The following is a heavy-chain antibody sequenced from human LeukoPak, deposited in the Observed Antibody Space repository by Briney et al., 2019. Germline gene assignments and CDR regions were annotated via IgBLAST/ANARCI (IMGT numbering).Heavy chain of an antibody. V-gene: IGHV3-23*01. D-gene: IGHD6-13*01. CDR3: AKDRVVIAAAGYDY. J-gene: IGHJ4*02. Sequence: QPRGSLRLSCAASGFTFSSYAMSWVRQAPGKGLEWVSAISGSGGSTYYADSVKGRFTISRDNSKNTLYLQMNSLRAGDTAVYYCAKDRVVIAAAGYDYWGQGTLVTVSS. CDR2: ISGSGGST. CDR1: GFTFSSYA.